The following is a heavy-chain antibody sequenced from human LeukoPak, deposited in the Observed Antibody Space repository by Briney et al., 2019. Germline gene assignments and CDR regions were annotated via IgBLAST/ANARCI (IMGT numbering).Heavy chain of an antibody. CDR3: ASLIAYCGGDCSDAFDI. CDR1: GFTVSSNY. V-gene: IGHV3-66*01. D-gene: IGHD2-21*02. CDR2: IYSGGST. Sequence: PGGSLRLSCAASGFTVSSNYMSWVRQAPGKGLEWVSVIYSGGSTYYADSVKGRFTISRDNSKNTLYLQMNSLRAEDTAVYYCASLIAYCGGDCSDAFDIWGQGTMVTVSS. J-gene: IGHJ3*02.